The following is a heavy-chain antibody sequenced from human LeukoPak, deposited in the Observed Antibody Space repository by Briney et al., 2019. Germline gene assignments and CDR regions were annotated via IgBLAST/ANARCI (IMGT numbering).Heavy chain of an antibody. Sequence: GGSLRLSCSASGFTFSSYAMHWVRQAPGKGLEYVSAISSNGGSTYYADSVKGGFTISRDNSKNTLYLQMSSLRAEDTAVYYCVNPKIAAKYYFDYWGQGTLVTVTS. CDR2: ISSNGGST. V-gene: IGHV3-64D*06. D-gene: IGHD6-13*01. CDR1: GFTFSSYA. J-gene: IGHJ4*02. CDR3: VNPKIAAKYYFDY.